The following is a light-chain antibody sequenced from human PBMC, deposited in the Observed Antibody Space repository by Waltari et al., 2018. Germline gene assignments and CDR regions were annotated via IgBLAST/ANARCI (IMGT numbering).Light chain of an antibody. Sequence: QSALTQPASVSGSPGQSITISCTGTSGDLVIGNRVSWYQQYPVKAPKLMIYDVSSRPSGVSDRFSGSKSGNTASLTISGLQVEDEADYYCSSYTTNTRVFGGGTKLTVL. CDR2: DVS. CDR3: SSYTTNTRV. J-gene: IGLJ3*02. CDR1: SGDLVIGNR. V-gene: IGLV2-14*03.